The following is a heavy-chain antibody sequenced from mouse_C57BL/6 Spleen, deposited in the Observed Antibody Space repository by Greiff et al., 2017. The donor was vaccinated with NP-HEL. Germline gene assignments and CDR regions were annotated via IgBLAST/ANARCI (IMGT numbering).Heavy chain of an antibody. J-gene: IGHJ2*01. CDR2: ILPGSGST. Sequence: QVQLQQPGTELVKPGASVKLSCKATGYTFTGYWLEWVKQRPGHGLEWIGEILPGSGSTNYNEKFKGKATFTSDTSSNTAYMQLSSLTTEDSASYYCAREGLRLLIDDWGQVTTLTVSS. CDR3: AREGLRLLIDD. V-gene: IGHV1-9*01. D-gene: IGHD2-4*01. CDR1: GYTFTGYW.